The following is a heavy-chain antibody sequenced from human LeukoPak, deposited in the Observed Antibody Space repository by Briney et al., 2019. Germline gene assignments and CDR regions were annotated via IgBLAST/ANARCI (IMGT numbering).Heavy chain of an antibody. CDR1: GFTFSDYY. D-gene: IGHD6-13*01. J-gene: IGHJ6*02. V-gene: IGHV3-11*01. CDR2: ISSSGSTI. CDR3: ARDKSAAGTLLYYYGMDV. Sequence: PRGSLRLSCAASGFTFSDYYMSWIRQAPGKGLEWVSYISSSGSTIYYADSVKGRFTISRDNAKNSLYLQMNSLRAEDMAVYYCARDKSAAGTLLYYYGMDVWGQGTTVTVSS.